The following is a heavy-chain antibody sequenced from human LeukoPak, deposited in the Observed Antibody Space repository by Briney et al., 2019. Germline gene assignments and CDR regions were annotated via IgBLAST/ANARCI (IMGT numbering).Heavy chain of an antibody. CDR1: GGSFSGYY. D-gene: IGHD1-26*01. CDR3: ARWERGVFDY. Sequence: SETLSLTCAVYGGSFSGYYWSWIRQPPGKGLEWIGEINHSGSTNYNPSLKSRVSISVDTSKNQFSLRLSSATAADTALYYCARWERGVFDYWGQGTLVTVSS. V-gene: IGHV4-34*01. J-gene: IGHJ4*02. CDR2: INHSGST.